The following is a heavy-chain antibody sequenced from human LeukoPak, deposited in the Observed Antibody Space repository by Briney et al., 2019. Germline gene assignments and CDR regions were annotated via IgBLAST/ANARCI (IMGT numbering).Heavy chain of an antibody. J-gene: IGHJ6*02. CDR3: VRDLVSASGSHYKFIYGMDV. Sequence: GGSLRLSCAASGFTFSSYNMLWVRHATGKGLEWVSAIGTAGDTYYPGSVKGRFTISRENAKNSLFLQMNSLRVEDTAVYFCVRDLVSASGSHYKFIYGMDVWGQGTTVAVSS. V-gene: IGHV3-13*01. D-gene: IGHD3-10*01. CDR2: IGTAGDT. CDR1: GFTFSSYN.